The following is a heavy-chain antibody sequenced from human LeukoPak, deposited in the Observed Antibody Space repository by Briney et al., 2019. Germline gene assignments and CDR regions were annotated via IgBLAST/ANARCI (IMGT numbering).Heavy chain of an antibody. CDR1: GFTVSSNY. J-gene: IGHJ4*02. V-gene: IGHV3-53*01. CDR3: AKDLDYYDSSGYFDY. CDR2: LYSGGNT. Sequence: GGSLRLSCVVSGFTVSSNYMSWVRQAPGKGLEWVSVLYSGGNTYHADSVKGRFTISRDNSKNTLYLQMNSLRAEDTAVYYCAKDLDYYDSSGYFDYWGQGTLVTVSS. D-gene: IGHD3-22*01.